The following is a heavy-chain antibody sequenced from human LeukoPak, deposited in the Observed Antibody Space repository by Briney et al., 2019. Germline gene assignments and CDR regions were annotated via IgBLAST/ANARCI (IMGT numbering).Heavy chain of an antibody. J-gene: IGHJ4*02. CDR1: GFTFSVYA. CDR2: ISDSGGST. CDR3: GYRNGGSCYPY. D-gene: IGHD2-15*01. V-gene: IGHV3-23*01. Sequence: GGSLRLSCATSGFTFSVYAMSWVRQAPGKGLEWVSTISDSGGSTYYADSVKGRFTISRDNSKNTLYLQMNSLRAEDTAVYYCGYRNGGSCYPYWGQGTLVTVSS.